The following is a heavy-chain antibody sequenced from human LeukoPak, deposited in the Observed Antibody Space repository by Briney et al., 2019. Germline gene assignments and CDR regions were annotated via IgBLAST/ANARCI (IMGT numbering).Heavy chain of an antibody. Sequence: PGGSLRLSCAASGFTFSTYAMSCVRQAPGKGLEWVSVISGSGGSTYYADSVKGRFTISRDKSKDTLYLQMNSLRAEDTAVYYCAKDSYDSSGYYYFQHWGQGTLVTVSS. CDR2: ISGSGGST. V-gene: IGHV3-23*01. CDR1: GFTFSTYA. D-gene: IGHD3-22*01. J-gene: IGHJ1*01. CDR3: AKDSYDSSGYYYFQH.